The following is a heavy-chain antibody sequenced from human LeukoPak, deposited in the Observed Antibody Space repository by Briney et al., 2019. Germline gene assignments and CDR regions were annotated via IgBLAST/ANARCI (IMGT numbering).Heavy chain of an antibody. D-gene: IGHD2-15*01. CDR1: GFTFSSYG. V-gene: IGHV3-48*02. CDR3: ARDHIPGCSGGSCFHCDY. Sequence: SGGSLRLSCAASGFTFSSYGMSWVRQAPGKGLEWVSYISSSSRTIYYADSVKGRFTISRDNAKNSLYLQMNSLRDEDTAVYYCARDHIPGCSGGSCFHCDYWGQGTLVTVSS. J-gene: IGHJ4*02. CDR2: ISSSSRTI.